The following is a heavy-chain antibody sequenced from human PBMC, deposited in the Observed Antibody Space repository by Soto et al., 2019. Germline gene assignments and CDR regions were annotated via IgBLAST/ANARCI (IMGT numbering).Heavy chain of an antibody. D-gene: IGHD3-22*01. J-gene: IGHJ4*02. CDR1: GYTFTYYT. CDR3: TRDYYDSSGYHPKFDY. V-gene: IGHV1-3*05. CDR2: INAGDGNT. Sequence: QVQLVQSGAEEKRPGASVTVSCKASGYTFTYYTMHWVRQAPGQSLEWMGWINAGDGNTKYSPNFQGRTTITRDTSASTVYTELSSLRSEDTAVYFCTRDYYDSSGYHPKFDYWGQGTLVTVSS.